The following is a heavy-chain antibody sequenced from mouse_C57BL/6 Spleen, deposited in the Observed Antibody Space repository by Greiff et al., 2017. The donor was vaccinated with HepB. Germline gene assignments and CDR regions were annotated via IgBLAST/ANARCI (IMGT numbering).Heavy chain of an antibody. J-gene: IGHJ4*01. V-gene: IGHV1-74*01. D-gene: IGHD2-4*01. Sequence: KQRPGQGLEWIGRIHPSDSDTNYNQKFKGKATLTVDKSSSTAYMQLSSLTSEDSAVYYCASYDYEDYAMDYWGQGTSVTVSS. CDR3: ASYDYEDYAMDY. CDR2: IHPSDSDT.